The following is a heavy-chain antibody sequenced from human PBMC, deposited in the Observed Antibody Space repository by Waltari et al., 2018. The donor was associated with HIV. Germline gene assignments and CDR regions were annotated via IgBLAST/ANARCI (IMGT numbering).Heavy chain of an antibody. J-gene: IGHJ6*02. CDR1: GFTFRSDS. CDR3: ARDDYGMDV. Sequence: EVQLVASGGGLVQPGGSLRLSCAASGFTFRSDSMTWVHQAPGKGLEWVSYISSSSSTIYYADSVKGRFTISRDNAKNSLYLQMNSLRAEDTAVYYCARDDYGMDVWGQGTTVTVSS. V-gene: IGHV3-48*04. CDR2: ISSSSSTI.